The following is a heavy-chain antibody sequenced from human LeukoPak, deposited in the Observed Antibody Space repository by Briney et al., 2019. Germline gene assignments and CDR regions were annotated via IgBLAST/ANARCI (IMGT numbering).Heavy chain of an antibody. CDR3: ARAPNGGFGEIP. D-gene: IGHD3-10*01. Sequence: SETLSLTCTVSGGSISSYYWSWIRQPPGKGLEWIGYIYYSGSTNYNPSLKSRVTISVDTSKNQFSLKLSSVTAADTAVYYCARAPNGGFGEIPWGQGTLVTVSS. CDR1: GGSISSYY. V-gene: IGHV4-59*12. CDR2: IYYSGST. J-gene: IGHJ4*02.